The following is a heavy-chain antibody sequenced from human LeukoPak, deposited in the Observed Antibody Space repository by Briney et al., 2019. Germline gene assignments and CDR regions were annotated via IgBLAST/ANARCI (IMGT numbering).Heavy chain of an antibody. J-gene: IGHJ4*02. Sequence: GASLRPSCAASGFTFSNYGMSWVRQAPGKGLEWVSTINENAANTHYADSVKGRFTISRDNSKNTLLLQMNSLRADDTALYYCTKGDGGWYPIDYWGQGTLVIVSS. CDR3: TKGDGGWYPIDY. V-gene: IGHV3-23*01. CDR1: GFTFSNYG. D-gene: IGHD6-19*01. CDR2: INENAANT.